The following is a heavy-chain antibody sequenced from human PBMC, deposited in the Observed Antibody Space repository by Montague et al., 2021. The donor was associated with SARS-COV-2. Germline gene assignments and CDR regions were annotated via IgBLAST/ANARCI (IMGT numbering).Heavy chain of an antibody. D-gene: IGHD6-13*01. V-gene: IGHV6-1*01. CDR3: VRGIEAADPYDY. J-gene: IGHJ4*02. CDR2: TYYRSMWKS. CDR1: GDSVSSNSAT. Sequence: CAISGDSVSSNSATWNWIRQSPSRGLEWLGRTYYRSMWKSDYARSVKSRIAINPDTSKNQFSLQLSSVTPEDTALYYCVRGIEAADPYDYWGQGTLVTVSS.